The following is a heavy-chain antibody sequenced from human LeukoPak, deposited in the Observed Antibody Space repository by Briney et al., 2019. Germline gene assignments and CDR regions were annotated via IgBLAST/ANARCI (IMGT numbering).Heavy chain of an antibody. CDR3: AKDRWRGMATMPDY. CDR2: ITSDGTST. J-gene: IGHJ4*02. CDR1: GFSFSITW. D-gene: IGHD5-24*01. Sequence: GGSLRLSCAASGFSFSITWMHWVRQFPGQGLVWVARITSDGTSTSYAESVEGRFTISRDNAKNTLYLQMNSLRAEDTAVYYCAKDRWRGMATMPDYWGQGTLVTVSS. V-gene: IGHV3-74*03.